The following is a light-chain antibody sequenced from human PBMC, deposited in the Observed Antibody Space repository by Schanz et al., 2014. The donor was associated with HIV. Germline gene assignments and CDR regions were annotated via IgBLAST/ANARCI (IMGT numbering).Light chain of an antibody. J-gene: IGKJ3*01. CDR2: AAS. CDR3: QQLNNFPFT. Sequence: DIQLTQSPALLSASVGDRVTITCRASQTISSSLAWYQQRPGKAPKVLIYAASSLQRGAPSRFSGSCSGTEFTLTISSLQPEDFATYYCQQLNNFPFTFGPGTKVDI. V-gene: IGKV1-9*01. CDR1: QTISSS.